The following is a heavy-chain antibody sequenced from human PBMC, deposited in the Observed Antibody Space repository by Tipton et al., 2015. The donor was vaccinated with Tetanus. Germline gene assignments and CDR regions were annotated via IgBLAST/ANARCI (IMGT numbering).Heavy chain of an antibody. D-gene: IGHD6-6*01. CDR2: INHSGST. J-gene: IGHJ6*02. Sequence: LSCAVYGGSFSGYYWSWIRQPPGKGLEWIGEINHSGSTNYDPSLKSRVTISVDTSKNQFSLKLSSVTAADTAVYYCARLRLTSIAARLGYYYYGMDVWGQGTTVTVSS. CDR1: GGSFSGYY. CDR3: ARLRLTSIAARLGYYYYGMDV. V-gene: IGHV4-34*01.